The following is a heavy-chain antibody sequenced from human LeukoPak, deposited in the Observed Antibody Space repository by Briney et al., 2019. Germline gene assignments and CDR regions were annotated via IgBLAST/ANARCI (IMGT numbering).Heavy chain of an antibody. D-gene: IGHD3-9*01. CDR1: GFTFSSYA. Sequence: GGSLILSCAASGFTFSSYAMSWVRQAPGKGLEWVSAISGSGGSTYYADSVKGRFTISRDNSKNTLYLQMNSLRAEDTAVYYCAKDLLRYFDWSHGDYWGQGTLVTVSS. CDR2: ISGSGGST. CDR3: AKDLLRYFDWSHGDY. J-gene: IGHJ4*02. V-gene: IGHV3-23*01.